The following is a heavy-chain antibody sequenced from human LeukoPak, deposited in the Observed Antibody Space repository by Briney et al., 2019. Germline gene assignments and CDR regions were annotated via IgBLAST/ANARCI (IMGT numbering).Heavy chain of an antibody. J-gene: IGHJ5*02. V-gene: IGHV4-39*01. CDR3: ARLPRRGYCSGGSCYGWFDP. CDR2: IYYSGST. D-gene: IGHD2-15*01. CDR1: GGSISSSSYY. Sequence: SETLSLTCTVSGGSISSSSYYWGWIRQPPGKGREWIGSIYYSGSTYYNPSLKSRVTISVDTSKNQFSLKLSSVTAADTAVYYCARLPRRGYCSGGSCYGWFDPWGQGTLVTVSS.